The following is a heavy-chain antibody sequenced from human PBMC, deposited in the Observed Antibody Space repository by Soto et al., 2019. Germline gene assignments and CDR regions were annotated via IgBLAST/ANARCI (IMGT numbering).Heavy chain of an antibody. Sequence: QVQLQQSGPGLVKPSQTLSLTCAISGDSVSTNSATWDWIRQSPSRVLEWLGRTYSRSKWFNDYAVSVKXRXTXNXXTTHNQFSPQLNSVTAVDTAVYYCASLIGNSGLDSWGQGTLVTVSS. D-gene: IGHD2-8*01. CDR1: GDSVSTNSAT. CDR2: TYSRSKWFN. J-gene: IGHJ5*01. CDR3: ASLIGNSGLDS. V-gene: IGHV6-1*01.